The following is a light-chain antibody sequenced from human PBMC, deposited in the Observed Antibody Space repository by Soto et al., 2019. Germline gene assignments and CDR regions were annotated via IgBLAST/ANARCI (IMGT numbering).Light chain of an antibody. Sequence: AIQMTQSPSSLSASVGDRVTITCRASQGIRNDLGWYQQKPGKAPRFLIYDAFSLESGVPSRFSGTGSGTEFTLTISSLQPDDLATYFCQQYHTVPYTFGQGTKLEIK. CDR3: QQYHTVPYT. CDR2: DAF. V-gene: IGKV1-13*02. CDR1: QGIRND. J-gene: IGKJ2*01.